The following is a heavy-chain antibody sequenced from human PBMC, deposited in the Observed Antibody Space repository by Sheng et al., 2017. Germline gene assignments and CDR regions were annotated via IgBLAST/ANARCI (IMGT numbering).Heavy chain of an antibody. Sequence: QVQLVESGGGVVQPGGSLRLSCAASGFTFSSYGMHWVRQAPGKGLEWVAFIRYDGSNKYYADSVKGRFTISRDNSKNTLYLQMNSLRAEDTAVYYCAKRLDYGDYVGWYFDLWGLAPWSLSPQ. CDR1: GFTFSSYG. CDR3: AKRLDYGDYVGWYFDL. J-gene: IGHJ2*01. CDR2: IRYDGSNK. D-gene: IGHD4-17*01. V-gene: IGHV3-30*02.